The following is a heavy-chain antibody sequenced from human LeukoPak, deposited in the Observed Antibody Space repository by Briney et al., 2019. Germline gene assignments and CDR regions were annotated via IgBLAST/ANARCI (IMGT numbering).Heavy chain of an antibody. D-gene: IGHD3-22*01. CDR3: AKEADYYDSYYMDV. Sequence: PGRSLRLSCAASGFTFDDYAMHWVRHTPGKGLEWVSGISWNSGSIGYADSVKGRFTISRDNAENSLYLQMNSLRAEDTAVYYCAKEADYYDSYYMDVWGKGTTVTVSS. CDR2: ISWNSGSI. CDR1: GFTFDDYA. V-gene: IGHV3-9*01. J-gene: IGHJ6*03.